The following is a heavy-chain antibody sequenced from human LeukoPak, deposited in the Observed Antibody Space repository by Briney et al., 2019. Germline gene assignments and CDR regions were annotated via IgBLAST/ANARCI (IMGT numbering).Heavy chain of an antibody. CDR1: GFTFSSYA. CDR2: ISYDGSNK. Sequence: PGRSLRLSCAASGFTFSSYAMHWVHQAPGKGLEWVAVISYDGSNKYYADSVKGRFTISRDNSKNTLYLQMNSLRAEDTAVYYCARREDYGDYRWDYWGQGTLVTVSS. V-gene: IGHV3-30-3*01. D-gene: IGHD4-17*01. CDR3: ARREDYGDYRWDY. J-gene: IGHJ4*02.